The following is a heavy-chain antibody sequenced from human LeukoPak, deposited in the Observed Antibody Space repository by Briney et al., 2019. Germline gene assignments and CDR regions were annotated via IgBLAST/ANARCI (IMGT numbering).Heavy chain of an antibody. CDR2: IYYTGSST. CDR1: GGSMSGFC. Sequence: SETLSLTCTVSGGSMSGFCWTWIRQPPGRELEWIGSIYYTGSSTKYNPSLKSRVTISAATSKSQFSLNLNSATAADTAVYYCARTSLHFYGSGANLTPWPAGMDVWGQGTTVTVSS. D-gene: IGHD3-10*01. V-gene: IGHV4-59*01. J-gene: IGHJ6*02. CDR3: ARTSLHFYGSGANLTPWPAGMDV.